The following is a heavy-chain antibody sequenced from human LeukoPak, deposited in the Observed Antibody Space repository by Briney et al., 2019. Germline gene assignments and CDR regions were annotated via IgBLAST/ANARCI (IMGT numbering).Heavy chain of an antibody. V-gene: IGHV5-51*01. CDR2: IYPGDSDT. Sequence: GESLKISCKGSGYSFTSYWIGWVRQMPGKGLEWMGIIYPGDSDTRYSPSFQGQVTISADKSINTAYLQWSSLKASDTAMYYCARRVFDGSGSYYYFDYWGQGTLVTVSS. J-gene: IGHJ4*02. CDR3: ARRVFDGSGSYYYFDY. D-gene: IGHD3-10*01. CDR1: GYSFTSYW.